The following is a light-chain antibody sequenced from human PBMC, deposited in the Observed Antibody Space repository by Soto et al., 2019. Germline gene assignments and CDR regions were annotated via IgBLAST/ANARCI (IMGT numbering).Light chain of an antibody. V-gene: IGLV2-8*01. Sequence: QSALTQPPSASGSPGQSVTISCTGTSSDVGGYNYVSWYQQHPGKAPKLMIYEVSERPSGVPDRFSGSKSGNTASLTVSGLQAEDEADYYCSSYAGRNNLVFCGGTKLTVL. CDR1: SSDVGGYNY. CDR3: SSYAGRNNLV. J-gene: IGLJ2*01. CDR2: EVS.